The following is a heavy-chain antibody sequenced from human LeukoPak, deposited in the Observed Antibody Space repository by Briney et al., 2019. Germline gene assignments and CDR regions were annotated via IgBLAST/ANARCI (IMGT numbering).Heavy chain of an antibody. Sequence: GGSLRLSCAASGFTFSSYSMNWVRQAPGKGVEWVSSISSSSSYIYYADSVKGRFTISRDNAKNSLYLQMNSLRAEDTAVYYCARDDDRIDHYWGQGTLVTVSS. D-gene: IGHD2-15*01. CDR1: GFTFSSYS. CDR2: ISSSSSYI. J-gene: IGHJ4*02. V-gene: IGHV3-21*01. CDR3: ARDDDRIDHY.